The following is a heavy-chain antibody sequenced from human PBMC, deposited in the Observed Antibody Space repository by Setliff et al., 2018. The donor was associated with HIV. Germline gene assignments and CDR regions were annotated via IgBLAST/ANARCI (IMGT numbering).Heavy chain of an antibody. D-gene: IGHD5-18*01. V-gene: IGHV1-69*05. CDR3: ARGQVVGYTYSGIEL. CDR1: GGTFTNHG. J-gene: IGHJ4*02. CDR2: LLPLFETT. Sequence: GASVKVSCKASGGTFTNHGIGWVRQAPGRRLEWVGGLLPLFETTTYAQTFQGRVSITTDESTSTTYMELSSLRSDDTAVYYCARGQVVGYTYSGIELWGQGTLVTVSS.